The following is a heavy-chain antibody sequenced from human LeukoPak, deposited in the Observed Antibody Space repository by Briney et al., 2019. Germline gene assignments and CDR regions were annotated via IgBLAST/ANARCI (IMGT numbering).Heavy chain of an antibody. D-gene: IGHD2-2*01. CDR1: GGSFSGYY. Sequence: SETLSLTCAVSGGSFSGYYWSWIRQPPGKGLEWIGEINHSGSTNYNPSLKSRVTISVDTSKNLFSLKLSSVTAADTAVYSCARAVPQGYYYMDVWGKGTTVTVSS. CDR3: ARAVPQGYYYMDV. J-gene: IGHJ6*03. CDR2: INHSGST. V-gene: IGHV4-34*01.